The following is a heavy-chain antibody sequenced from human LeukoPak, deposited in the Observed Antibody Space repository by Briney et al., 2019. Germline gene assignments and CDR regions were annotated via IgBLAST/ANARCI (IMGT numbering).Heavy chain of an antibody. J-gene: IGHJ3*02. Sequence: GRSLRLSCAASGFTFSSYAMHWVRQAPGKGLEWVAVISYDGSNKYFADSVKGRFTISRDNSKNTLYLQMNSLRAEDTAVYYCARREPTTVTHWAFDIWGQGTMVTVSS. D-gene: IGHD4-17*01. CDR3: ARREPTTVTHWAFDI. CDR1: GFTFSSYA. V-gene: IGHV3-30*04. CDR2: ISYDGSNK.